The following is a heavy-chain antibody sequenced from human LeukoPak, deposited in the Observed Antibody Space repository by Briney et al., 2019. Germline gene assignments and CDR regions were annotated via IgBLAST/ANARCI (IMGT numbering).Heavy chain of an antibody. Sequence: PGGSPRLSCAASGFTVSSNYMSWVGQAPGKGLEWGSVIYGDDNTYYADSVKGRFTISRDDSKNTLYVHMNSLRAEDTAVYYCARDGYSTGWYNFDYWGQGTLVTVSS. D-gene: IGHD6-19*01. CDR1: GFTVSSNY. CDR3: ARDGYSTGWYNFDY. V-gene: IGHV3-53*01. J-gene: IGHJ4*02. CDR2: IYGDDNT.